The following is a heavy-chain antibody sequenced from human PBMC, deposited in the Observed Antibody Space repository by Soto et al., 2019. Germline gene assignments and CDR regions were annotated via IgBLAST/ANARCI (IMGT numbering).Heavy chain of an antibody. J-gene: IGHJ4*02. D-gene: IGHD5-12*01. CDR1: GFTFSSYA. CDR3: ARSGRDGYNYYFDY. Sequence: GGSLRLSCAASGFTFSSYAMHWVRQAPGKGLEWVAVISYDGSNKYYADSVKGRFTISRDNSKNTLYLQMNSLRAEDTAVYYWARSGRDGYNYYFDYWGQGTLVTVS. CDR2: ISYDGSNK. V-gene: IGHV3-30-3*01.